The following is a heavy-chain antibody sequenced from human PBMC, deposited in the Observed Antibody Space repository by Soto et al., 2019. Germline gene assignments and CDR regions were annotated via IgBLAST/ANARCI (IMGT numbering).Heavy chain of an antibody. Sequence: QVQVVESGGGVVQPGTSLRLSCAASGFTFNNYGMHWVRQAPGKGLEWVAVIWYDASHKYYADSVKGRFTISRDNSKNTLYLQMSSLRGEYTAVYYCARDKTFGGTIGSAFDSWGQGTLVTVSS. CDR1: GFTFNNYG. V-gene: IGHV3-33*01. D-gene: IGHD3-16*01. CDR3: ARDKTFGGTIGSAFDS. J-gene: IGHJ4*02. CDR2: IWYDASHK.